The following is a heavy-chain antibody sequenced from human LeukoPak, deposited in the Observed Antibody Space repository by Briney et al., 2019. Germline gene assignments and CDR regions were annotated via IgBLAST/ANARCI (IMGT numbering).Heavy chain of an antibody. J-gene: IGHJ4*02. CDR1: GFTFRTYG. CDR2: MRFDGSNK. D-gene: IGHD5-12*01. Sequence: GETLRLSCAASGFTFRTYGMHWVRQAPGKGLEWVAFMRFDGSNKYYADSVKGRFTISRDNSKNTLYLQMNSLRAEDTAVYYCAKDPEDSGYDPYYFDYWGQGTLVTVSS. V-gene: IGHV3-30*02. CDR3: AKDPEDSGYDPYYFDY.